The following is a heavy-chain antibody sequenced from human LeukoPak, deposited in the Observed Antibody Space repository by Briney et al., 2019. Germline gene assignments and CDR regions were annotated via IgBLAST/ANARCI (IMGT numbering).Heavy chain of an antibody. J-gene: IGHJ4*02. CDR3: AKALWVRGVMGLIFDY. CDR2: IKQDGSEI. Sequence: ETLSLTCAVYGGSFSGYYWSWVRQAPGKGLEWVANIKQDGSEIYYVDSVKGRFTISRDNAKNSLYLQMNSLRAEDTAVYYCAKALWVRGVMGLIFDYWGQGTLVTVSS. CDR1: GGSFSGYY. D-gene: IGHD3-10*01. V-gene: IGHV3-7*01.